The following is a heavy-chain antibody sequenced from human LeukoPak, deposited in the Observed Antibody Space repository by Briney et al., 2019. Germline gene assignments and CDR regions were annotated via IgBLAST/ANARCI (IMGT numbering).Heavy chain of an antibody. CDR2: IKSKTDGGTT. D-gene: IGHD3-22*01. Sequence: PGGSLRHSSAASLFTPSNSMMSTVCQAPGKGLEWVGRIKSKTDGGTTDYAAPVKGRFTISRDDSKNTLYLKRNSLKTEDTTVYCRLRDSLTYYYDSSAAGRDDAFDIWGQGTMVTVSS. V-gene: IGHV3-15*01. J-gene: IGHJ3*02. CDR3: LRDSLTYYYDSSAAGRDDAFDI. CDR1: LFTPSNSM.